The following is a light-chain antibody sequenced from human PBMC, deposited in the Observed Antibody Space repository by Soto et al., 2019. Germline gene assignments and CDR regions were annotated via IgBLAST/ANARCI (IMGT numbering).Light chain of an antibody. CDR2: ANN. V-gene: IGLV1-40*01. CDR3: QSYDSSLSGFYV. J-gene: IGLJ1*01. Sequence: QAVVTQPPSVSGAPGQRVTISCTGSSSNIGAGYDVHWYQQLPGTAPKLLIYANNNRPSGVPDRFSGSKSGTSASLAITGLQAEYEADYYCQSYDSSLSGFYVFGTGTKLTVL. CDR1: SSNIGAGYD.